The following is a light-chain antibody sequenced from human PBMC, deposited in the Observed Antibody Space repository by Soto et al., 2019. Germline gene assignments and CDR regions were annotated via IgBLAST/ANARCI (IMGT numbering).Light chain of an antibody. CDR3: AAWDDSLNGVV. CDR2: SNN. Sequence: QSVLTQPPSASGTPGQRVTISCSGSSSNIGSNTVNWYQQLPGTAPKLLIYSNNQRPSGVPDRFSGSKSGTSASLAISGLQSEDEADYYCAAWDDSLNGVVFGGGPKLTAL. V-gene: IGLV1-44*01. J-gene: IGLJ2*01. CDR1: SSNIGSNT.